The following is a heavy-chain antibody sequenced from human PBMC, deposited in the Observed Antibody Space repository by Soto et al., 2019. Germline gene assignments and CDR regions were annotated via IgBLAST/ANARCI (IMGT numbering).Heavy chain of an antibody. D-gene: IGHD3-16*01. J-gene: IGHJ4*02. V-gene: IGHV3-30*18. CDR1: GFTFSSYG. CDR3: AKDGLMITFGGVTH. Sequence: QVQLVESGGGVVQPGRSLRLSCAASGFTFSSYGMHWVRQAPGKGLEWVAVISYDGSKKNYVDSVKGRFTISRDNSKNTLYLQMNRLRAEDTAVYYCAKDGLMITFGGVTHWGQGTLVTVSS. CDR2: ISYDGSKK.